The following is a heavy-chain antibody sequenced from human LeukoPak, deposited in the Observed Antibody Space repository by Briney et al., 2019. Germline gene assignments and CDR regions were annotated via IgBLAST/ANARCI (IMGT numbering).Heavy chain of an antibody. J-gene: IGHJ4*02. Sequence: SETLSLTCTVSGGSISSYYWSWIRQPPGKGLEWIGYIYYSGSTNYNPSLKSRVTISVDTSKNQFSLKLSSVTAADTAVYYCARSPNYDYVWGSYRIFDYWGQGTLVTASS. V-gene: IGHV4-59*01. CDR2: IYYSGST. CDR3: ARSPNYDYVWGSYRIFDY. D-gene: IGHD3-16*02. CDR1: GGSISSYY.